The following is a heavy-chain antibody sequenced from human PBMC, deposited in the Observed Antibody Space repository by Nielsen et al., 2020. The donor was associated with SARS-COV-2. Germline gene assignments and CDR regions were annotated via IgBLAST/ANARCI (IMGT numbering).Heavy chain of an antibody. Sequence: GESLKISCAASGFTVSSNYMGWVRQAPGKGLEWVSVIYSGGSTYYADSVKGRFTISRDNSKNTLYLQMNSLRAEDTAVYYCARGGGSGWYGFDYYYYGMDVWGQGTTVTVSS. CDR1: GFTVSSNY. CDR2: IYSGGST. V-gene: IGHV3-53*01. J-gene: IGHJ6*02. D-gene: IGHD6-19*01. CDR3: ARGGGSGWYGFDYYYYGMDV.